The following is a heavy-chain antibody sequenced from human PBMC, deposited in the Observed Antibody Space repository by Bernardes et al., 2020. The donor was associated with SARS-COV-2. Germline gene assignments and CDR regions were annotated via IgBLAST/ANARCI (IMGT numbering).Heavy chain of an antibody. D-gene: IGHD3-22*01. V-gene: IGHV1-18*01. CDR2: ISAYNGNT. CDR3: AREADYYDSSGYLGCFDY. Sequence: SVKVSCKASGYTFTSYGISWVRQAPGQGLEWMGWISAYNGNTNYAQKLQGRVTMTTDTSTSTAYMELRSLRSDDTAVYYCAREADYYDSSGYLGCFDYWGQGTLVTVSS. J-gene: IGHJ4*02. CDR1: GYTFTSYG.